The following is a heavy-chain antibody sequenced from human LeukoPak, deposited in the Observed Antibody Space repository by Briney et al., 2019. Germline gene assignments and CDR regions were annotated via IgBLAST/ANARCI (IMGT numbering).Heavy chain of an antibody. V-gene: IGHV3-49*03. Sequence: GGSLRLSCTASRFSFGDFAMSWFRQAPGKGLEWVGFIRSKTYSATTEYAASVKGRFTISRDDSASIAYLQMNSLKTEDTAVYFCTRDRRGYNYSPRDYWGQGTLVTVSS. CDR2: IRSKTYSATT. CDR3: TRDRRGYNYSPRDY. CDR1: RFSFGDFA. J-gene: IGHJ4*02. D-gene: IGHD5-18*01.